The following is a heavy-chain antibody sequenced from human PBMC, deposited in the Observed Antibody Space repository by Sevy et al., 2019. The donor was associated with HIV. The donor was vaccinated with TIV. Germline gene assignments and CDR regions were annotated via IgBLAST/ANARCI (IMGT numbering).Heavy chain of an antibody. Sequence: ASVKVSCKASGYTFNSYVITWVRQAPGQGLEWMGKISGYNGDTKYGQKFQGRVTMTTDPSTSTAYTELRSLKSDDTAVYYCARAPSGSQGPGQYFQHWGQGTLVTVSS. CDR3: ARAPSGSQGPGQYFQH. CDR2: ISGYNGDT. J-gene: IGHJ1*01. D-gene: IGHD1-26*01. CDR1: GYTFNSYV. V-gene: IGHV1-18*01.